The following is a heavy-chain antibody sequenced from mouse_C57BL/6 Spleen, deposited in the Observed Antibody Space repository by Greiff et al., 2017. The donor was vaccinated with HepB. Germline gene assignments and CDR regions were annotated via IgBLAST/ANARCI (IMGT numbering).Heavy chain of an antibody. CDR1: GYTFTSYW. J-gene: IGHJ4*01. CDR2: IDPSDSYT. Sequence: QVQLQQSGAELVMPGASVKLSCKASGYTFTSYWMHWVKQRPGQGLEWIGEIDPSDSYTNYNQKFKGKSTLTVDKSSSTAYMQLSSLTSEDSAVYYCARSSMGYWGQGTSVTVSS. V-gene: IGHV1-69*01. CDR3: ARSSMGY.